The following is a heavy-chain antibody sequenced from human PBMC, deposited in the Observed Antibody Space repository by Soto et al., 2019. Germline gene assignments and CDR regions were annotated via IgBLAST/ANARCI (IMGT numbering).Heavy chain of an antibody. Sequence: PSETLSLTCTVSGGSISSSSYYWGWIRQPPGKGLEWIGSIYYSGSTYYNPSLKSRVTISVDTSKNQFSLKLSSVTAADTAVYYCARHWRYSSSWEDAAGYFDYWGQGTLVTVSS. J-gene: IGHJ4*02. D-gene: IGHD6-13*01. V-gene: IGHV4-39*01. CDR3: ARHWRYSSSWEDAAGYFDY. CDR2: IYYSGST. CDR1: GGSISSSSYY.